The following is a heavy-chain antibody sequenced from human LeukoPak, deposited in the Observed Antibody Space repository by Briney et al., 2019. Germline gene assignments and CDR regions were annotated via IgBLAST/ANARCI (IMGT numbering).Heavy chain of an antibody. CDR1: GGSISSSSYY. D-gene: IGHD4-17*01. CDR3: ARLGTDGGRYGDRRRYFDY. V-gene: IGHV4-39*01. Sequence: SETLSLTCTVSGGSISSSSYYWGWIRQPPGKVLEWIGSINYSGSTYYNPSLKSRVTISVDTSKNQFSLKLSSVTAADTAVYYCARLGTDGGRYGDRRRYFDYWGQGTLVTVSS. CDR2: INYSGST. J-gene: IGHJ4*02.